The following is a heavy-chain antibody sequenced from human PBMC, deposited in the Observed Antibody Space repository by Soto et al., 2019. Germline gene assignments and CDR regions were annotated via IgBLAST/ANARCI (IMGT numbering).Heavy chain of an antibody. CDR1: GYTFTSYG. Sequence: AASVKVSCKASGYTFTSYGISWVRQAPGQGLEWMGWISACNGNTNYAQKLQGRVTMTTDTSASTAYMELSSLRSEDTAVYYCARRGQPEYYYYMDVWGKGTTVTVSS. CDR3: ARRGQPEYYYYMDV. D-gene: IGHD1-1*01. CDR2: ISACNGNT. V-gene: IGHV1-18*01. J-gene: IGHJ6*03.